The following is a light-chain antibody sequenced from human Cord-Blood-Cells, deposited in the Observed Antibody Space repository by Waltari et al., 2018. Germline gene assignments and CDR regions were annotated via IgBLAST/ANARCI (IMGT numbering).Light chain of an antibody. CDR1: NIGSTS. Sequence: SYVLTQPPSVSVAPGKTARITCGGNNIGSTSVHWYPQKPGQAHVLVVYDDSDRPSGIPERSSGDNSGNTATLTISSVEAGDEADDDGQGWDSSSDHVVVGGGTKLTVL. CDR3: QGWDSSSDHVV. V-gene: IGLV3-21*03. CDR2: DDS. J-gene: IGLJ2*01.